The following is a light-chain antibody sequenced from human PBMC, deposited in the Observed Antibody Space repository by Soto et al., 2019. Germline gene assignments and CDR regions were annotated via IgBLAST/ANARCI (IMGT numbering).Light chain of an antibody. CDR2: GAS. Sequence: EIVLTQSPGTLSLSPGERATLSCRASQSVSSSYLAWYQQKPGQAPRLLIYGASTRATGIPDRFSGSGSGTDFTFTISRLESEDFAVYFCHQYGSSPLTCGGGTKVEIK. CDR3: HQYGSSPLT. CDR1: QSVSSSY. J-gene: IGKJ4*01. V-gene: IGKV3-20*01.